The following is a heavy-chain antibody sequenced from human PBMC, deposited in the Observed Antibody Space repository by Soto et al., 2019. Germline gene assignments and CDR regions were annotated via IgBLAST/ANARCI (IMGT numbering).Heavy chain of an antibody. CDR1: GGSVSSGSYY. V-gene: IGHV4-61*01. J-gene: IGHJ3*02. CDR3: ARGGLTYYYDSRGYWAFDI. CDR2: IYYSGST. Sequence: SETLSLTCTVSGGSVSSGSYYWSWIRQPPGKGLEWIGYIYYSGSTNYNPSLKSRVTISVDTSKNQFSLKLSSVTAADTAVYYCARGGLTYYYDSRGYWAFDIWGQGTMVTVSS. D-gene: IGHD3-22*01.